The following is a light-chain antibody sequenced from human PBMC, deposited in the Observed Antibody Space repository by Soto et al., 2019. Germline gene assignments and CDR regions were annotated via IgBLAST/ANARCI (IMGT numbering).Light chain of an antibody. CDR1: QSISSW. CDR2: DAS. CDR3: QQYSSYSGT. Sequence: DIQMTQSPSTLSASVGDRITITCRASQSISSWLAWYQQKPGKAPKLLIYDASSLESGVPSRFSGSGSGTEFTLTISSLQPDDCATYYCQQYSSYSGTFGQRTKADIK. J-gene: IGKJ1*01. V-gene: IGKV1-5*01.